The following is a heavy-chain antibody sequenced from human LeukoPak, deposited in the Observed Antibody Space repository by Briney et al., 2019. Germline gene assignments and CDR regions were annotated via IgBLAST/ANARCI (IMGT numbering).Heavy chain of an antibody. CDR3: TAHSDYYDSPDYNWFDP. D-gene: IGHD3-22*01. CDR2: IYYSGST. CDR1: GGSISSGGYY. V-gene: IGHV4-31*03. J-gene: IGHJ5*02. Sequence: SETLSLTCTVSGGSISSGGYYWSWIRQHPGKGLEWIGYIYYSGSTYYNPSLKSRVTISVDTSKNQFSLKLSSVTAADTAVYYRTAHSDYYDSPDYNWFDPWGQGTLVTVSS.